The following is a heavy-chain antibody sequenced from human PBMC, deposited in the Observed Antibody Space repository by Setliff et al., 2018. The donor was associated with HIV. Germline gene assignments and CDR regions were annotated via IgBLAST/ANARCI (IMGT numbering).Heavy chain of an antibody. Sequence: LRLSCAASGFTVSSTYMSGVRQSPVRGLEWVSVVYSAGNTYYADSVKGRFTVSRDESENTMYLQMRSLRAEDTAVYYCVRDLPPDYWGQGTLVTVSS. J-gene: IGHJ4*02. V-gene: IGHV3-53*01. CDR2: VYSAGNT. CDR1: GFTVSSTY. CDR3: VRDLPPDY.